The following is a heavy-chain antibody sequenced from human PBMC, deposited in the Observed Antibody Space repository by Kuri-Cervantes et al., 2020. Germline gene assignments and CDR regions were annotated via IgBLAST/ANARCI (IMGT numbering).Heavy chain of an antibody. J-gene: IGHJ6*03. Sequence: SETLSLTCAVYGGSFSGYFWSWIRQPPGKGLEWIGEINHSGSTHYNPSLKSRVTISVDTSKNQFSLKLSSVTAADTAVYYCARHGSYYYYMDVWGKGTTVTVSS. CDR3: ARHGSYYYYMDV. CDR2: INHSGST. CDR1: GGSFSGYF. V-gene: IGHV4-34*01. D-gene: IGHD5-24*01.